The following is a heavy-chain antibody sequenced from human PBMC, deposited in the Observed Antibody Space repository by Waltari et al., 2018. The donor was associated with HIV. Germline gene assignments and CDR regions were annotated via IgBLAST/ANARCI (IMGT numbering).Heavy chain of an antibody. J-gene: IGHJ5*02. CDR3: ARHGERVLAAEPFDP. D-gene: IGHD3-3*02. CDR2: IYYSGST. V-gene: IGHV4-39*01. Sequence: QLQLQESGPGLVKPSETLSLTCTVSGGSISISSYSWGWIRPPPGKGLEWIGSIYYSGSTYYNPSLKSRVTISVDTSKNQFSLKLSSVTAADTAVYYCARHGERVLAAEPFDPWGQGTLVTVSS. CDR1: GGSISISSYS.